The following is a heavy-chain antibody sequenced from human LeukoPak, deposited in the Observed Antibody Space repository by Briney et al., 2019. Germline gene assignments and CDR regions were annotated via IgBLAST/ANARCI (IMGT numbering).Heavy chain of an antibody. CDR1: GYRFTTYW. D-gene: IGHD7-27*01. CDR3: ARQGGTGVSIDY. V-gene: IGHV5-51*01. Sequence: LGESLKISCKGSGYRFTTYWIGWVRQMPGKGLEWMGIINPGDSDTRYSPSFQGQVTLSVDKSISTAYLQWGSLKASDTAMYYCARQGGTGVSIDYWGQGTLVTVSS. CDR2: INPGDSDT. J-gene: IGHJ4*02.